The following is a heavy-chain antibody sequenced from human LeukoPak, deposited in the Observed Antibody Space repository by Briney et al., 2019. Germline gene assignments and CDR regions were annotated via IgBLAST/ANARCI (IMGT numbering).Heavy chain of an antibody. J-gene: IGHJ4*02. V-gene: IGHV1-69*06. D-gene: IGHD5-18*01. CDR1: GGTFSSYA. Sequence: AASVKVSCKASGGTFSSYAISWVRQAPGQGLEWMGGIIPIFGTANYAQKFQGRVTITADKSTSTAYMELSSLRSDDTAVYYCARDRGEDTAMASLSYWGQGALGTVSS. CDR3: ARDRGEDTAMASLSY. CDR2: IIPIFGTA.